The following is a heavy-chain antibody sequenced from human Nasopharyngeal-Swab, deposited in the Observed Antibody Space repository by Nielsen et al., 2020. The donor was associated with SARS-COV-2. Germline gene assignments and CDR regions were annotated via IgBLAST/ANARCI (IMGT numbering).Heavy chain of an antibody. V-gene: IGHV3-9*01. CDR1: GFTFDDYA. J-gene: IGHJ6*02. CDR3: AKEPPDIGGMDV. Sequence: GGSLRLSCAASGFTFDDYAMHWVRQAPGKGLEWVSGISWNSGSIGYADSVKGRFTISRDNAKNSLYLQMNSLRAEDTALYYCAKEPPDIGGMDVWGQGTTVTVSS. CDR2: ISWNSGSI. D-gene: IGHD2-15*01.